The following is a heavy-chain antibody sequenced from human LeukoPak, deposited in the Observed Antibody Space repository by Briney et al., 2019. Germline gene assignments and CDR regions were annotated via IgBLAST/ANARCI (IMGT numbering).Heavy chain of an antibody. J-gene: IGHJ4*02. CDR3: AREDRAQEDIVVAPDY. CDR2: LSYDGSNK. V-gene: IGHV3-30-3*01. D-gene: IGHD2-2*01. Sequence: GRSLRLSCAASGFTFSSYPMHWVRQAPGKGLEWVALLSYDGSNKYYADSVKGRFTISRDNSNNTLYLQMNSLRAEDTATYYCAREDRAQEDIVVAPDYWGQGTLVTVSS. CDR1: GFTFSSYP.